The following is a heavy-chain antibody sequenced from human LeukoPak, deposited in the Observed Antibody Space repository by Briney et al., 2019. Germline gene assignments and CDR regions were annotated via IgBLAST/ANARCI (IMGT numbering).Heavy chain of an antibody. CDR1: GGSFSGYY. CDR3: ARVGYCSSTSCPRDGMDV. D-gene: IGHD2-2*01. Sequence: SETLSLTCAAYGGSFSGYYWSWIRQPPGKGLGWIGEINHSGSTNYNPSLKSRVTISVDTSKNQFSLKLSSVTAADTAVYYCARVGYCSSTSCPRDGMDVWGQGTTVTVSS. V-gene: IGHV4-34*01. J-gene: IGHJ6*02. CDR2: INHSGST.